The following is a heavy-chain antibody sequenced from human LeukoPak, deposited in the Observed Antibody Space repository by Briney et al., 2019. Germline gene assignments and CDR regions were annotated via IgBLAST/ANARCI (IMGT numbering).Heavy chain of an antibody. D-gene: IGHD1-1*01. Sequence: GGSLRLSCAASGFTFSSYGMHWVRQAPGKGLEWVAVISYDGSNKYYADSVKGRFTISRDNSKNTLYLQMNSLRAEDTAVYYCAKGTESNAFDIWGQGTMVTVSS. CDR3: AKGTESNAFDI. V-gene: IGHV3-30*18. CDR2: ISYDGSNK. CDR1: GFTFSSYG. J-gene: IGHJ3*02.